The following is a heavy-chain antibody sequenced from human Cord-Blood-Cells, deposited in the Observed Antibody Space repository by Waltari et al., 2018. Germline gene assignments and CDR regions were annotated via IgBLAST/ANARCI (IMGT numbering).Heavy chain of an antibody. J-gene: IGHJ6*03. D-gene: IGHD3-10*01. Sequence: QVQLQESGPGLVKPSETLSLTCTVSGGSISSYYWSWIRQPPGKGLEWIGYIYYKGDTNNTPSLKSRVTISVDTSKNQFSLKLSSVTAADTAVYYCARHPTYYYGSGSPYYYYMDVWGKGTTVTFSS. CDR3: ARHPTYYYGSGSPYYYYMDV. CDR2: IYYKGDT. V-gene: IGHV4-59*08. CDR1: GGSISSYY.